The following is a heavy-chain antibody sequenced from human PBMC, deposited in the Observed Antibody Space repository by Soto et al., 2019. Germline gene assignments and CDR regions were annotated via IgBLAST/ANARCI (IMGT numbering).Heavy chain of an antibody. Sequence: SVKVPCKASGGTFSSYAISWVRQAPGQGLEWMGGIIPIFGTANYAQKFQGRVTITADESTSTAYMELSSLRSEDTAVYYCARVGVPAAHYFDYWGQGTLVTVSS. D-gene: IGHD2-2*01. CDR1: GGTFSSYA. CDR2: IIPIFGTA. V-gene: IGHV1-69*13. J-gene: IGHJ4*02. CDR3: ARVGVPAAHYFDY.